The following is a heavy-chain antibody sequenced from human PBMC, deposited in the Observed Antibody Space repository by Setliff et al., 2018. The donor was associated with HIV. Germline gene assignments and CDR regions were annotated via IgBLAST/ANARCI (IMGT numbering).Heavy chain of an antibody. CDR3: VRGPQLTTTPYFYYYYMDV. CDR1: GESLSGYY. J-gene: IGHJ6*03. D-gene: IGHD1-1*01. Sequence: PSETLSLTCAVYGESLSGYYWSWIRQPPGKGLEWIGEIDHSGSTNYNPPLKSRVTISVDTSTRQFSLKLRSVTAADTAIYYCVRGPQLTTTPYFYYYYMDVWGEGTTVTVSS. V-gene: IGHV4-34*01. CDR2: IDHSGST.